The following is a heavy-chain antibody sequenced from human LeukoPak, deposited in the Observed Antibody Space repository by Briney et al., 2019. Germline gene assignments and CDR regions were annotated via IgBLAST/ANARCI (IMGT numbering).Heavy chain of an antibody. V-gene: IGHV6-1*01. CDR2: TYYRSQWHN. Sequence: SQTLSCNCAISGDTVSNNNYAWNWIRQCPSRGLEWLGRTYYRSQWHNDYARSVMSRISVDADTSKNQFSLHLDSVTPDDTAVYCCAGGYAFDVWGQGTMVTVSS. CDR3: AGGYAFDV. J-gene: IGHJ3*01. CDR1: GDTVSNNNYA.